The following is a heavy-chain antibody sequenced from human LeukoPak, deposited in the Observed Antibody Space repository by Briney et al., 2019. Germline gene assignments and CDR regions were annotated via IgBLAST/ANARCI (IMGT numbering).Heavy chain of an antibody. CDR3: ARVGYSSGWYDY. J-gene: IGHJ4*02. Sequence: TSETLSLTCTVSGGSISSSSYYWGWIRQPPGKGLEWIGSIYYSGSTYYNPSLKSRVTISVDTSKNQFSLKLSSVTAADTAVYYCARVGYSSGWYDYWGQGTLVTVSS. CDR2: IYYSGST. D-gene: IGHD6-19*01. CDR1: GGSISSSSYY. V-gene: IGHV4-39*07.